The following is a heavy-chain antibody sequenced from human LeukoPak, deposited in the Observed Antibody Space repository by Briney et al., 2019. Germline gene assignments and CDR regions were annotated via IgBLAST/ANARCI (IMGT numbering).Heavy chain of an antibody. D-gene: IGHD4-17*01. V-gene: IGHV4-59*10. Sequence: PSETLSLTCAVYGGSFSGYYWSWIRQPAGKGLEWIGRIYTSGSTNYNPSLKSRVTMSVDTSKNQFSLKLSSVTAADTAVYYCARNQRDYLFDYWGQGTLVTVSS. CDR1: GGSFSGYY. CDR3: ARNQRDYLFDY. CDR2: IYTSGST. J-gene: IGHJ4*02.